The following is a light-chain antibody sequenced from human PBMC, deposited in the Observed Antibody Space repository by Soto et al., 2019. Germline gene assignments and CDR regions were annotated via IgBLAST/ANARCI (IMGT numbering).Light chain of an antibody. CDR1: QSITIY. CDR3: QQSLTTPLT. V-gene: IGKV1-39*01. J-gene: IGKJ4*01. CDR2: ATS. Sequence: DIQMTQSPSSLSASVGDRVTITCRASQSITIYLNWYQQKPGKAPKLLIFATSSLQSGVPSRFSGSGSGTDSTLTIISLQPEDLATYYCQQSLTTPLTFGGGTKVDIK.